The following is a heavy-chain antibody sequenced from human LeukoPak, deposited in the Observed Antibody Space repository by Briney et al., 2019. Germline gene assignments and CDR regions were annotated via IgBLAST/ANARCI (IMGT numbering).Heavy chain of an antibody. V-gene: IGHV3-30*02. Sequence: GGSLRLSCAASGFTLSSYGMHWVRQAPGKGLEWVAFIRYDGSNKYYADSVKGRFTISRDNSKNTLYLQMNSLRAEDTAVYYCAKEQNSGIGAAGTLLWGQGTLVTVSS. CDR1: GFTLSSYG. CDR3: AKEQNSGIGAAGTLL. D-gene: IGHD6-13*01. CDR2: IRYDGSNK. J-gene: IGHJ4*02.